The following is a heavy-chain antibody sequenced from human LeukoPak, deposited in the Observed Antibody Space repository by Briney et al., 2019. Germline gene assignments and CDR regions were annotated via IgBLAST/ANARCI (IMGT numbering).Heavy chain of an antibody. D-gene: IGHD6-19*01. Sequence: PSETLSLTCTVSGGSISSYYWSWIRQPPGKGLEWIGYIYTSGSTNYNPSLKSRVTISVDTSKNQFSLKLSSVTAADTAVYYCASSSGWYQDAFDIWGQGTMVTVSS. V-gene: IGHV4-4*09. CDR1: GGSISSYY. J-gene: IGHJ3*02. CDR2: IYTSGST. CDR3: ASSSGWYQDAFDI.